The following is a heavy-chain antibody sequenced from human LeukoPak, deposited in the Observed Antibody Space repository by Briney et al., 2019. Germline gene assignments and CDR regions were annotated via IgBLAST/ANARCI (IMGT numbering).Heavy chain of an antibody. V-gene: IGHV1-46*01. CDR2: INPSGDGT. CDR3: ARTAARRFDY. Sequence: GASVKVSCKASGYTFTSYYMHWVRQAPGQGLEWMGIINPSGDGTNYPQRFQGRVTLTRDTSTSTVYMELSSLRSDDTAVYYCARTAARRFDYWGQGTLVTVSS. J-gene: IGHJ4*02. D-gene: IGHD6-6*01. CDR1: GYTFTSYY.